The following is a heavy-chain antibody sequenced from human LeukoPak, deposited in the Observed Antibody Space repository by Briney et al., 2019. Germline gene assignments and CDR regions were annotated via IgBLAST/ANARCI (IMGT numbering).Heavy chain of an antibody. CDR2: IYYSGST. V-gene: IGHV4-39*07. J-gene: IGHJ3*02. CDR3: AREARYCSGGSCYPDAFDI. D-gene: IGHD2-15*01. CDR1: GGSFSSTSYY. Sequence: SETLSLTCNVSGGSFSSTSYYWGWIRQPPGKGLEWIGNIYYSGSTYYNPSLKSRVTISVDTSKNQFSLKLSSVTAADTAVYYCAREARYCSGGSCYPDAFDIWGQGTMVTVSS.